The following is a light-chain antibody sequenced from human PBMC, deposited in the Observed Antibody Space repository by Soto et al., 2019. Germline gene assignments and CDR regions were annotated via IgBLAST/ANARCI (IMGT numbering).Light chain of an antibody. V-gene: IGKV1-5*01. CDR1: QSISSW. CDR2: DAS. Sequence: DIQMTQSPSTLSASVGDRVTITCRASQSISSWLAWYQQKPGKAPKLLIYDASSLESGVPSRFSGSGSGTEFTLTISSLQPDDFATYYFQQYNSYPATFGQWPKV. CDR3: QQYNSYPAT. J-gene: IGKJ1*01.